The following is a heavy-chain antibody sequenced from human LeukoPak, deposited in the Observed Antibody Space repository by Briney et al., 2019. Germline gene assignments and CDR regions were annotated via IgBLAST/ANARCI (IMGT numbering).Heavy chain of an antibody. CDR2: ISGGGENT. V-gene: IGHV3-23*01. J-gene: IGHJ2*01. Sequence: PGGSLRLSCGASGFTFTSYAMSWIRQAPGKGLEWVSAISGGGENTYYGDSVKGRFTISRDNSKNTLYLQMNSLRAEDTATYYCAKPRAMTTGLGRYFDLWGRGTLVTVSS. CDR1: GFTFTSYA. D-gene: IGHD1-1*01. CDR3: AKPRAMTTGLGRYFDL.